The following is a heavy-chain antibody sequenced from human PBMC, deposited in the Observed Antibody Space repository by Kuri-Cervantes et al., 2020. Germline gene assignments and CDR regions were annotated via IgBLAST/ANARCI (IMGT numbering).Heavy chain of an antibody. CDR1: GFTFSSYS. V-gene: IGHV3-48*01. CDR2: ISSSSSTI. J-gene: IGHJ6*03. CDR3: ARVYCSGGSCYDYYYYYMDV. Sequence: GESLKISCAASGFTFSSYSMNWVRQAPGKGLEWVSYISSSSSTIYYADSVKGRFTISRDNAKNSLYLQMNSLRAEDTAVYYCARVYCSGGSCYDYYYYYMDVWGKGTTVTVSS. D-gene: IGHD2-15*01.